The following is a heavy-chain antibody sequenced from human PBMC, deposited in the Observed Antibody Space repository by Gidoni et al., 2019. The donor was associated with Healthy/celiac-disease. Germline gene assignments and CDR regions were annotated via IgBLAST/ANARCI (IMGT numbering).Heavy chain of an antibody. CDR2: INQSGRT. D-gene: IGHD6-6*01. Sequence: QVPLQQWAAGLLTPSETLSLTCAGDGGSFSGDYWRCIRQPPGKGLKWIGEINQSGRTNYNPSRKSRVTISVDTSQNLFSLKLSSVTAADKAVYYCVRHRSIAARRWYFDLWGRGTMVTVSS. CDR1: GGSFSGDY. J-gene: IGHJ2*01. CDR3: VRHRSIAARRWYFDL. V-gene: IGHV4-34*01.